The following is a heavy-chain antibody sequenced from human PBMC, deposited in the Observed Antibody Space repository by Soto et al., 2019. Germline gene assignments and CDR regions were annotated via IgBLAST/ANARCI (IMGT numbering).Heavy chain of an antibody. D-gene: IGHD3-22*01. CDR1: GYTFTSYG. Sequence: GASVKVSCKASGYTFTSYGISWVRQAPGQGLEWMGWISAYNGNTNYAQKLQGRVTMTTDTSTSTAYMELRSLRSDDTAVYYCARDGSRITMIVVYGMDVWGQGTTVTVSS. V-gene: IGHV1-18*04. J-gene: IGHJ6*02. CDR2: ISAYNGNT. CDR3: ARDGSRITMIVVYGMDV.